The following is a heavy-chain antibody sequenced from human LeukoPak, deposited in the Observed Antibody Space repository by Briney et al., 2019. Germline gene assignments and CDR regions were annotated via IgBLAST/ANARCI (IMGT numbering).Heavy chain of an antibody. J-gene: IGHJ4*02. CDR3: ARGAHSHYFDY. CDR2: INHSGST. Sequence: SETLSLTCAVHGGSFSGYYWSWIRQPPGKGLEWIGEINHSGSTNYNPSLKSRVTISVDTSKNQFSLKLSSVTAADTAVYYCARGAHSHYFDYWGQGALVTVSS. V-gene: IGHV4-34*01. CDR1: GGSFSGYY. D-gene: IGHD3-3*02.